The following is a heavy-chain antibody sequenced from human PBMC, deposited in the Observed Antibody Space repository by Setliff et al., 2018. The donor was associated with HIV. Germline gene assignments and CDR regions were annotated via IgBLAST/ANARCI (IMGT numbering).Heavy chain of an antibody. D-gene: IGHD3-10*01. V-gene: IGHV1-18*01. CDR2: ISTYNGQR. Sequence: GASVKVSCKSSGYTFSQYGISWVRQAPGQGLEWMGWISTYNGQRNYAQKVQGGVTFTTDTSTSTAYMELRSLRSDDTAVYYCAREGVREPPSNTLYYGMDVWGQGTTVTVSS. J-gene: IGHJ6*02. CDR1: GYTFSQYG. CDR3: AREGVREPPSNTLYYGMDV.